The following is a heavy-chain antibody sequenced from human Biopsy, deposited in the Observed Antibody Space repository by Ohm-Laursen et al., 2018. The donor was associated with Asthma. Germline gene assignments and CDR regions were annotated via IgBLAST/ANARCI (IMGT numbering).Heavy chain of an antibody. CDR3: ARCQVGYSSGWSLLLKKIYYSGMDV. D-gene: IGHD6-19*01. CDR1: GGTFSNFA. J-gene: IGHJ6*02. Sequence: SSVKVSCKAPGGTFSNFAISWVRQAPGQGLEWLGGIMAVFGTTNYAQKFQGRVTITADESTSTAYMEVTSLRSEDTAIYYCARCQVGYSSGWSLLLKKIYYSGMDVWGQGTAVTVSS. V-gene: IGHV1-69*01. CDR2: IMAVFGTT.